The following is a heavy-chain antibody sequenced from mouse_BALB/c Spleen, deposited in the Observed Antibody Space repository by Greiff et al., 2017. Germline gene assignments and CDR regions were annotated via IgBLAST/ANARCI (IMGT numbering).Heavy chain of an antibody. J-gene: IGHJ1*01. D-gene: IGHD2-3*01. V-gene: IGHV6-6*02. CDR1: GFTFSNYW. CDR3: TRIYDGYYWYFDV. Sequence: EVKLMESGGGLVQPGGSMKLSCVASGFTFSNYWMNWVRQSPEKGLEWVAEIRLKSNNYATHYAESVKGRFTISRDDSKSSVYLQMNNLRAEDTGIYYCTRIYDGYYWYFDVWGAGTTVTVSS. CDR2: IRLKSNNYAT.